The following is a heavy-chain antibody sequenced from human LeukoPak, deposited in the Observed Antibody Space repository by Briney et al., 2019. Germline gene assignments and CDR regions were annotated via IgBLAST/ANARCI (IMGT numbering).Heavy chain of an antibody. CDR1: GGTFTSYA. Sequence: SVKVSCKTSGGTFTSYAISWVRPAPGQGLGWMGKIIPIFGKTNYAQKFQGRVTFHADESTSTAYMKLSRLRSEDTALYYCARKLRLGGNWFDPWGQGTLVTVSS. CDR2: IIPIFGKT. V-gene: IGHV1-69*13. CDR3: ARKLRLGGNWFDP. D-gene: IGHD1-26*01. J-gene: IGHJ5*02.